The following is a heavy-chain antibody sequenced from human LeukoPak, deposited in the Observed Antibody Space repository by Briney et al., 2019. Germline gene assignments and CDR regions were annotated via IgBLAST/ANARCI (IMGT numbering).Heavy chain of an antibody. Sequence: SETLSLTCAVYGGSSSGYYWSWIRQPPGKGLEWIGEINHSGSTNYNPSLKSRVTISVDTSKNQFSLKLSSVTAADTAVYYCARDYYDSSGYWYFDLWGRGTLVTVSS. CDR1: GGSSSGYY. CDR3: ARDYYDSSGYWYFDL. J-gene: IGHJ2*01. V-gene: IGHV4-34*01. CDR2: INHSGST. D-gene: IGHD3-22*01.